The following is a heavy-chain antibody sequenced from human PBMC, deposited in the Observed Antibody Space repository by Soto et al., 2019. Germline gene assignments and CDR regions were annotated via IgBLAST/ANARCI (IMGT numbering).Heavy chain of an antibody. Sequence: QVQLVQSGAEVKKPGASVKVSCKASGYTFTSYYMHWVRQAPGQGLEWMGIINPSGGSASYAQKYPGRVTMTRDTSTSPVYMELSSQRSEDTAVQYCARDRGEQWLDQGDFAYWGQGTLVTVSS. CDR2: INPSGGSA. D-gene: IGHD6-19*01. CDR1: GYTFTSYY. J-gene: IGHJ4*02. V-gene: IGHV1-46*01. CDR3: ARDRGEQWLDQGDFAY.